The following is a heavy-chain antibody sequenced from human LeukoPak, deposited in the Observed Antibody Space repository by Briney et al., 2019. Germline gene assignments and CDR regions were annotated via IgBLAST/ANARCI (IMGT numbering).Heavy chain of an antibody. J-gene: IGHJ4*02. D-gene: IGHD3-16*01. V-gene: IGHV4-39*01. CDR2: IYYSGST. CDR1: GGSISSSSYY. Sequence: PPETLSLTCTVSGGSISSSSYYWGWIRQPPGKGLEWIGSIYYSGSTYHNPSLKSRVTISVDTSKNQFSLKLSSVTAADTAVYYCASLGRSDSLGAFDIWGQGTLVTVSS. CDR3: ASLGRSDSLGAFDI.